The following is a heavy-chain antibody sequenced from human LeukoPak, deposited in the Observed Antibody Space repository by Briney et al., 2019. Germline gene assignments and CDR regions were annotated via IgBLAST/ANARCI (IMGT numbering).Heavy chain of an antibody. CDR2: FDPEDGET. CDR1: GGTFSSYA. D-gene: IGHD6-13*01. Sequence: GASVKVSCKASGGTFSSYAISWVRQAPGKGLEWMGGFDPEDGETIYAQKFQGRVTMTEDTSTDTAYMELSSLRSEDTAVYYCATPYSSSGHYYYGMDVWGQGTTVTVSS. V-gene: IGHV1-24*01. CDR3: ATPYSSSGHYYYGMDV. J-gene: IGHJ6*02.